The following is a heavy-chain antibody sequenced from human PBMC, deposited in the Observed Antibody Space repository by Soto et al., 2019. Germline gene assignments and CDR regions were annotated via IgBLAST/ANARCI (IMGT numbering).Heavy chain of an antibody. V-gene: IGHV4-39*01. D-gene: IGHD2-8*02. Sequence: ASETLSLTCTVSGGSISSSSYYWGWIRQPPGKGLEWIGSIYYSGSTYYNPSLKSRVTISVDTSKNQFSLKLSSVTAADTAVYYCARHPRDPAWSRRYFDYSGQGTLVTVSS. CDR2: IYYSGST. CDR3: ARHPRDPAWSRRYFDY. CDR1: GGSISSSSYY. J-gene: IGHJ4*02.